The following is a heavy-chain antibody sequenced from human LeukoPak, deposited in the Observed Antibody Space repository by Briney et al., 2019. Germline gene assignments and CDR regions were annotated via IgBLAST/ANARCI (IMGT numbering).Heavy chain of an antibody. CDR2: ISSSGSTI. Sequence: GRSLRLSCAASGFTFSDYYMSWIRQAPGKGLEWVSYISSSGSTIYYADSVKGRFTISRDNGKNSLYLQMNSLRAEDTAVYYCARDFWSGFYTPYNWFDPWGQGTLVTVSS. CDR3: ARDFWSGFYTPYNWFDP. CDR1: GFTFSDYY. V-gene: IGHV3-11*01. J-gene: IGHJ5*02. D-gene: IGHD3-3*01.